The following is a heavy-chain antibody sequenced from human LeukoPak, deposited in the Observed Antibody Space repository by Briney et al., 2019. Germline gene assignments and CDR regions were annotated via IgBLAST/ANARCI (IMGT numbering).Heavy chain of an antibody. Sequence: GGSLRLSCAASGFTFSSYEMNWVRQAPGKGLEWVASIDTTSEYIFYTDSLKGRFTISRDNAKNSLYLQMNNLRAEDTAVYYCARADRDSDWYIDDCWGQGTLVTVSS. CDR2: IDTTSEYI. CDR1: GFTFSSYE. J-gene: IGHJ4*02. D-gene: IGHD6-19*01. V-gene: IGHV3-21*01. CDR3: ARADRDSDWYIDDC.